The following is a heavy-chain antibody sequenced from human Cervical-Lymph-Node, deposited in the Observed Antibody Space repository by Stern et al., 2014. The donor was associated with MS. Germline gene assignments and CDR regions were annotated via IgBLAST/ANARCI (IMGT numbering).Heavy chain of an antibody. J-gene: IGHJ6*02. CDR2: INPSGGST. Sequence: VQLVESGAEVKKPGASVKVSCKACGYTFTSYYMHWVRQAPGQGLEWMGIINPSGGSTSYAKKFQGRVTMTRDTSTNTVYMELSSLRSDDTAVYYCAREVAGHRLGMMDVWGQGTTVTVSS. CDR3: AREVAGHRLGMMDV. V-gene: IGHV1-46*01. D-gene: IGHD6-19*01. CDR1: GYTFTSYY.